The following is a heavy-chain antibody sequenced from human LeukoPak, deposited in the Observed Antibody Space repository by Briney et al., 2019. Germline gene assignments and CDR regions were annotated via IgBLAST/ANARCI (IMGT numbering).Heavy chain of an antibody. CDR2: IKQDGSEK. CDR1: GFTFSSYW. D-gene: IGHD2-2*01. Sequence: GGSLRLSCAASGFTFSSYWMSWVRQAPGKGLEWVANIKQDGSEKYYVDSVKGRFTISRDNSKNTLYLQMNSLRAEDTAVYYCARGGYCSSTSCSPYYFDYWGQGTLVTVSS. CDR3: ARGGYCSSTSCSPYYFDY. V-gene: IGHV3-7*01. J-gene: IGHJ4*02.